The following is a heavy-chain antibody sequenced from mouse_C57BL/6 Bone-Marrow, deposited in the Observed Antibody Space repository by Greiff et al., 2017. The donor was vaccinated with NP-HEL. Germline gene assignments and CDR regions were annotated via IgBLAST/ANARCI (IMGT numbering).Heavy chain of an antibody. CDR1: GYTFTSYW. Sequence: VQLQQPGAELVKPGASVKLSCKASGYTFTSYWMHWVKQRPGRGLEWIGRIDPNSGGTKYNEKFKSKATLTVDKPSSTAYMQLSSLTSEDSAVYYCARAGGPLLQQDWYFDVWGTGTTVTVSS. D-gene: IGHD1-1*01. J-gene: IGHJ1*03. CDR3: ARAGGPLLQQDWYFDV. V-gene: IGHV1-72*01. CDR2: IDPNSGGT.